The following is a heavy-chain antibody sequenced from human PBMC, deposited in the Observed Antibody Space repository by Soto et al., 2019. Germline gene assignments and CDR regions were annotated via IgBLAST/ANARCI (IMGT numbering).Heavy chain of an antibody. CDR1: GYSFTSYW. CDR3: AKGNRPPISFLEY. D-gene: IGHD3-3*02. V-gene: IGHV5-51*01. CDR2: MYPGDSDT. J-gene: IGHJ4*02. Sequence: PGESLKISCKASGYSFTSYWIGWVRQMPGKGLELMGIMYPGDSDTRYSPSFQGQVTISADKSISTAYLQWSSLKASDTAIYYFAKGNRPPISFLEYWGKGTWVPVSS.